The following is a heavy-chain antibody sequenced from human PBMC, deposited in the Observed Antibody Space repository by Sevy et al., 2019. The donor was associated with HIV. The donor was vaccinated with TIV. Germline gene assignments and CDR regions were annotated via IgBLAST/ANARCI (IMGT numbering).Heavy chain of an antibody. J-gene: IGHJ4*02. Sequence: GGSLRLSCAASGFTFSTYGMHWVRHAPGKGLEWVAVISYDGFKTYYADSMKGRFTISRDNSKNTLYLQMNSLRVEDTALYFCAKDGGWYNYAPSDYWGLGTLVTVSS. D-gene: IGHD1-1*01. CDR1: GFTFSTYG. CDR2: ISYDGFKT. V-gene: IGHV3-30*18. CDR3: AKDGGWYNYAPSDY.